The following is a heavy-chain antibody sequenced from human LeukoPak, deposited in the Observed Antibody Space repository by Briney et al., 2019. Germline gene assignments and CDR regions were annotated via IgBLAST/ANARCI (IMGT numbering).Heavy chain of an antibody. D-gene: IGHD6-13*01. CDR1: GGSISSGGYY. CDR3: ARDPLGMASAL. V-gene: IGHV4-31*03. Sequence: SETLSLTCTVSGGSISSGGYYWSWIRQHPGKGLEWIGYIYYSGSTYYNPSLKSRVTISVDTSKNQISLKLSSVTAADTAVYYCARDPLGMASALWGQGTLVTVSS. J-gene: IGHJ4*02. CDR2: IYYSGST.